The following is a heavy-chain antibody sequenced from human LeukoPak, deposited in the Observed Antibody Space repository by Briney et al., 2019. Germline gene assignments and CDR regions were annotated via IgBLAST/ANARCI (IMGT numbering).Heavy chain of an antibody. V-gene: IGHV1-69*04. Sequence: ASVKVSCKASGGTFSSYAISWVRQAPGQGLEWMGRIIPILGIANYAQKFQGRVTITADKSTSTAYMELSSLRSEDTAAYYCARAPNYMAVDTLWGRGTLVTVSS. J-gene: IGHJ4*02. CDR2: IIPILGIA. CDR3: ARAPNYMAVDTL. D-gene: IGHD6-19*01. CDR1: GGTFSSYA.